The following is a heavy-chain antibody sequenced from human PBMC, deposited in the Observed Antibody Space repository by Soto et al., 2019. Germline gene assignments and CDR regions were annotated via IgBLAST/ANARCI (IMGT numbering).Heavy chain of an antibody. CDR1: GFTFSSYA. J-gene: IGHJ3*02. CDR2: ISYDGSNK. V-gene: IGHV3-30-3*01. CDR3: ARGGWNYVRGAFDI. D-gene: IGHD1-7*01. Sequence: GGSLRLSCAASGFTFSSYAMHWVRQAPGKGLEWVAVISYDGSNKYYADSVKGRFTISRDNSKNTLYLQMNSLRAEDTAVYYCARGGWNYVRGAFDIWGQGTMVTVSS.